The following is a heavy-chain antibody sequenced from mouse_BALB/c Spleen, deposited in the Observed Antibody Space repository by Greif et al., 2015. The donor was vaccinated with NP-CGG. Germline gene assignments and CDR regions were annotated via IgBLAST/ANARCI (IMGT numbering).Heavy chain of an antibody. D-gene: IGHD2-4*01. Sequence: VQLQQSGAELARPGASVKLSCKASGYTFTSYWMQGVKQRPGQGLEWIGAIYPGDGDTRYTQKFKGKATLTADKSSSTAYMQLSSLASEDSAVYYCARSGLRGAMDYWGQGTSVTVSS. CDR3: ARSGLRGAMDY. CDR1: GYTFTSYW. J-gene: IGHJ4*01. V-gene: IGHV1-87*01. CDR2: IYPGDGDT.